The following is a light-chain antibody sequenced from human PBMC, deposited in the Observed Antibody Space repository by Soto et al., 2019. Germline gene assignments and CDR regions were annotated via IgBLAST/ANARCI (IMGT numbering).Light chain of an antibody. J-gene: IGLJ3*02. CDR3: CSYAGSSTLL. CDR2: EGS. Sequence: QSVLTQPASVSVSPGQSITISCTGTSSDVGSYNLVSWYQQHPGKAPKLMIYEGSKRPSGVSNRFSGSKSGNTASLTISGLQAEDEADYYCCSYAGSSTLLFGGGTKLTVL. V-gene: IGLV2-23*01. CDR1: SSDVGSYNL.